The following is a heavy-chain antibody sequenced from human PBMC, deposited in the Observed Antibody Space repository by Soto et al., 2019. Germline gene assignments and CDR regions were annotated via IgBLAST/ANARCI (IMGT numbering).Heavy chain of an antibody. Sequence: QVQLQGSGPGLVEPSQTLSLTCSVSGGSISSGDYSWSWIRQPPGKGLEWVGYMFYVGGTYYNPSLKSRVTRSGDTSKKQFSLKLSSATAADTAVDQSARVVRFWSSPCCRGRNGCDPGGQGTLGTVTS. J-gene: IGHJ5*02. CDR1: GGSISSGDYS. V-gene: IGHV4-30-4*01. CDR3: ARVVRFWSSPCCRGRNGCDP. D-gene: IGHD3-3*01. CDR2: MFYVGGT.